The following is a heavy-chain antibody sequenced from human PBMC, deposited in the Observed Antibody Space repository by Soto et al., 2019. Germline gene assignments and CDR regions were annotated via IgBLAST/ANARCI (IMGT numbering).Heavy chain of an antibody. D-gene: IGHD3-9*01. Sequence: EVDLVESGGGLAQPGRSLRLSCVASGFTFDDHDMHWVRQIPGRGLEWVSGISWNSGSIGYAESVKGRFTIFRDNAKNSLYLEMNSLRQEDTALYYCVRDTSSGWHLKDHWGQGVQVSVSS. CDR1: GFTFDDHD. V-gene: IGHV3-9*01. J-gene: IGHJ4*02. CDR3: VRDTSSGWHLKDH. CDR2: ISWNSGSI.